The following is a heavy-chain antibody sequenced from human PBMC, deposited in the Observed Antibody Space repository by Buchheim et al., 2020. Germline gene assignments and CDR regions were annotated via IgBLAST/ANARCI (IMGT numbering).Heavy chain of an antibody. CDR1: GGSFSGYY. J-gene: IGHJ6*02. V-gene: IGHV4-34*01. CDR2: INHSGST. Sequence: QVQLQQWGAGLLKPSETLSLTCAVYGGSFSGYYWSWIRQPPGKGLEWIGEINHSGSTNYNPSLKSRVTISVDKTKNQLSLKLSSVTAADTAVYYCARDYSNTTWMYYYYYYGMDVWGQGTT. D-gene: IGHD4-11*01. CDR3: ARDYSNTTWMYYYYYYGMDV.